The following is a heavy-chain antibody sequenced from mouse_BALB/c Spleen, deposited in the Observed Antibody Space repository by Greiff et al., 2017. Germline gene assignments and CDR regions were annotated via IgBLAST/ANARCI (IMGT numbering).Heavy chain of an antibody. CDR3: ASPPSMITRAAY. Sequence: QVQLKESGAELVRPGTSVKISCKASGYTFTNYWLGWVKQRPGHGLEWIGDIYPGGGYTNYNEKFKGKATLTADTSSSTAYMQLSSLTSEDSAVYFCASPPSMITRAAYWGQGTLVTVSA. CDR2: IYPGGGYT. CDR1: GYTFTNYW. D-gene: IGHD2-4*01. V-gene: IGHV1-63*02. J-gene: IGHJ3*01.